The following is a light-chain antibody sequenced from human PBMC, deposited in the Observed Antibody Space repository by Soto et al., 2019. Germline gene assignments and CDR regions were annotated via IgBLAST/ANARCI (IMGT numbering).Light chain of an antibody. CDR3: QQANRFSLT. V-gene: IGKV1-12*01. CDR1: QGISSL. J-gene: IGKJ4*01. Sequence: DIQMTQSPSSVSASVGDRVPITCRASQGISSLLAWYQQKPGKAPNLLIHTASSLQSGVPSRFSGSGSGTDFTLTISSLQPEDFATYYCQQANRFSLTFGGGTKVEIK. CDR2: TAS.